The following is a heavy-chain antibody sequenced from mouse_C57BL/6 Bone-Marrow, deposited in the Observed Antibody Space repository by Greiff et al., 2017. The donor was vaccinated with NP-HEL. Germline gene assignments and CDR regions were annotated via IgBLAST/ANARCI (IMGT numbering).Heavy chain of an antibody. CDR3: ARSIYYDYADDPFYAMDY. CDR2: IRNKANGYTT. V-gene: IGHV7-3*01. J-gene: IGHJ4*01. CDR1: GFTFTDYY. Sequence: EVQLVESGGGLVQPGGSLSLSCAASGFTFTDYYMSWVRQPPGKALEWLGFIRNKANGYTTEYSASVKGLFTIFRDNSQSILYLQMNALRAEDSATYYCARSIYYDYADDPFYAMDYWGQGTSVTVSS. D-gene: IGHD2-4*01.